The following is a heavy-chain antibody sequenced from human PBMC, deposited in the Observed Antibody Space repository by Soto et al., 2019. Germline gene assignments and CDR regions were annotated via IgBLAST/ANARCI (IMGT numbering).Heavy chain of an antibody. CDR3: AAGLVVVAATPLDY. V-gene: IGHV1-69*13. CDR2: IIPIFGTA. Sequence: SVKVSCKASGGTFSSYAISWVRQAPGQGLEWMGGIIPIFGTANYAQKFRGRVTITADESTSTAYMELSSLRSEDTAVYYCAAGLVVVAATPLDYWGQGTLVTVSS. J-gene: IGHJ4*02. CDR1: GGTFSSYA. D-gene: IGHD2-15*01.